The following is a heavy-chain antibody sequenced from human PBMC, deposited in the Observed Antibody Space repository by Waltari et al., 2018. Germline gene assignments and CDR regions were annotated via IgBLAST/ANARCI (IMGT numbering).Heavy chain of an antibody. CDR1: RLTFSSYW. CDR3: ARAPLDDP. J-gene: IGHJ5*02. CDR2: ISKDGTVT. Sequence: EPQMVESGGGLVHPGGSLGLSCEASRLTFSSYWMHWVRQGPGKGLEWVARISKDGTVTTYADSVKARFTISRDNGRNTLYLQMNSLRAEDTAVYYCARAPLDDPWGQGTLVTVSS. D-gene: IGHD1-1*01. V-gene: IGHV3-74*03.